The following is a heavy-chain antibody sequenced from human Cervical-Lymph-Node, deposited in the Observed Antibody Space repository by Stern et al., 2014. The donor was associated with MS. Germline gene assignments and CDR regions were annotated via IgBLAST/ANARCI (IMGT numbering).Heavy chain of an antibody. J-gene: IGHJ4*02. CDR2: ISTESSYI. D-gene: IGHD6-25*01. CDR1: GFPFDTYT. CDR3: ARRAGGLIAAGSLGY. V-gene: IGHV3-21*01. Sequence: EVQLVESGGRLVKPGGSLTLSCAASGFPFDTYTIHWVRQSPGRGLEWISSISTESSYINYADSVKCRFTISRDNANNSLFLQMNSLRPEDTAVYYCARRAGGLIAAGSLGYWGQGILVTVSS.